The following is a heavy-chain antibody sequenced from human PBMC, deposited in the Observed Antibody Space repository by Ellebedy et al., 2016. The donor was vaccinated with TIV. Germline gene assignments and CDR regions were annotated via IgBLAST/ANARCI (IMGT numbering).Heavy chain of an antibody. CDR1: GGTFSTYA. V-gene: IGHV1-69*13. CDR3: ARAWQVRGYYDYMDV. CDR2: IVPMYGTA. Sequence: SVKVSXKASGGTFSTYAITWVRQAPGQVSEWMGGIVPMYGTANYAQKFQGRVTITADESTGTAYMEVRSLTSDDTAVYYCARAWQVRGYYDYMDVWGNGTTVIVSS. J-gene: IGHJ6*03.